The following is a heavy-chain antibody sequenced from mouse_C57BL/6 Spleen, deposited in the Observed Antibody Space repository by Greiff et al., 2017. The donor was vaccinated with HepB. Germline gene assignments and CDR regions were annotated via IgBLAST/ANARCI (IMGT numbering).Heavy chain of an antibody. CDR3: AREGVLRPAAYFDY. V-gene: IGHV1-53*01. CDR1: GYTFTSYW. J-gene: IGHJ2*01. D-gene: IGHD1-1*01. CDR2: INPSNGGT. Sequence: VQLQQPGTELVKPGASVKLSCKASGYTFTSYWMHWVKQRPGQGLEWIGNINPSNGGTNYNEKFKSKDTLTVDKSSSTAYMQLSSLTSEDSAVYYCAREGVLRPAAYFDYWGQGTTLTVSS.